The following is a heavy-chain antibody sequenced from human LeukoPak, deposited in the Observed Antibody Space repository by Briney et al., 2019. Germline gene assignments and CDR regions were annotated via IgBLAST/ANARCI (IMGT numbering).Heavy chain of an antibody. D-gene: IGHD2-15*01. CDR2: INYSGST. CDR1: GGSISSGDYY. V-gene: IGHV4-30-4*01. Sequence: PSQTLSLTCTVSGGSISSGDYYWSWIRQPPGKGLEWIGYINYSGSTSYNPSLKSRVTISVDTSKNQFSLKLTSVTATDTAVYSCARARLGFCSGGACYRFFDYWGQGTLVTVSS. CDR3: ARARLGFCSGGACYRFFDY. J-gene: IGHJ4*02.